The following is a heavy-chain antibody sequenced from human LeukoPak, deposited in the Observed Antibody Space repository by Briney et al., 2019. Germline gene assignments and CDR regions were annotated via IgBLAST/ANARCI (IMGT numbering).Heavy chain of an antibody. CDR3: ATVGGSGYYQNDY. CDR2: FDPEDGET. V-gene: IGHV1-24*01. Sequence: ASVKVSCKVSRYTLTELSMHWVRQAPGKGLEWMGGFDPEDGETIYAQKFQGRVTMTEDTSTDTAYMELSSLRSEDTAVYYCATVGGSGYYQNDYWGQGTLVTVSS. CDR1: RYTLTELS. D-gene: IGHD3-22*01. J-gene: IGHJ4*02.